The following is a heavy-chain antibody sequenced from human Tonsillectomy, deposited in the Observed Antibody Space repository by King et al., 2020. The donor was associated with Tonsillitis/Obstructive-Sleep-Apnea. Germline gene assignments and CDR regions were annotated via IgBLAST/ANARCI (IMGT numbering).Heavy chain of an antibody. CDR2: ISSSGDSI. D-gene: IGHD1-1*01. V-gene: IGHV3-48*03. J-gene: IGHJ2*01. Sequence: VQLVESGGGLVQPGGSLRLSCVASGFTFSNYEMNWVRQTPVKGLEWVSFISSSGDSIYYADSVKGRFTISRDNAANSLYLQMNSRRAEDTAVYYCAGGPERLVNWYVVLWGRGTLVTVPS. CDR1: GFTFSNYE. CDR3: AGGPERLVNWYVVL.